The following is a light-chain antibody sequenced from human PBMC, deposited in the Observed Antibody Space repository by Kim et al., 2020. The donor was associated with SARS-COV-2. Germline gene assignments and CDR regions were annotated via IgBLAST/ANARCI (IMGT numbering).Light chain of an antibody. Sequence: QAATSYSAVTSNDVGVSKYVSRDQQPPGEAPKPMIYEVSQRPSGAPDHFSGSKSGNTAYLTVSGLQAEDEAHYDCSSYAGSSLYVFGTGTKVTVL. J-gene: IGLJ1*01. CDR2: EVS. CDR1: SNDVGVSKY. V-gene: IGLV2-8*01. CDR3: SSYAGSSLYV.